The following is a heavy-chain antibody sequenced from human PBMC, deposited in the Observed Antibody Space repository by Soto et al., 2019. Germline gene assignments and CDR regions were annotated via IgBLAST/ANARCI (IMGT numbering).Heavy chain of an antibody. D-gene: IGHD3-3*01. CDR2: IRSKAYGGTT. Sequence: GGSLRLSCTASGFTFGDYAMSWFRQAPGKGLEWVGFIRSKAYGGTTEYAASGKGRFTISRDDSKSIAYLQMNSLKTEDTAVYYCTSTPPLYYDFWSGYKPFDYWGQGTLVTVSS. CDR1: GFTFGDYA. CDR3: TSTPPLYYDFWSGYKPFDY. J-gene: IGHJ4*02. V-gene: IGHV3-49*03.